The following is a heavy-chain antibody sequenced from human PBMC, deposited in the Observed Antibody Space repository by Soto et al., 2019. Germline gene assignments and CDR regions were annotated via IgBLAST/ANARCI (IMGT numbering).Heavy chain of an antibody. CDR3: ARDAIWPGTSPGVYGMDV. J-gene: IGHJ6*02. CDR2: IIPIFGTA. D-gene: IGHD3-10*01. V-gene: IGHV1-69*06. CDR1: GGTFSSYA. Sequence: QVQLVQSGAAVKKPGSSVKVSCKASGGTFSSYAISWVRQAPGPGLEWMGGIIPIFGTANYAQKFQGRVTTTADKATSTAYRELSSLRSEDTAVYYCARDAIWPGTSPGVYGMDVWGQGTTVTVSS.